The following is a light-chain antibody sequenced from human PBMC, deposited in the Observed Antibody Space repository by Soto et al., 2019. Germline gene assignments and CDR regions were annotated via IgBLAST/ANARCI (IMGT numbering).Light chain of an antibody. J-gene: IGLJ3*02. CDR1: INDAGGYNY. CDR3: SSYAGSNNLGV. V-gene: IGLV2-8*01. Sequence: QSALTQPPSASGSPGQSVTISCTGTINDAGGYNYVSWYQQLPGKAPKLMIYEVSKRPSGVPDRFSGSKSGNTASLTVSGLQAEDEADYYCSSYAGSNNLGVFGGGTKLTVL. CDR2: EVS.